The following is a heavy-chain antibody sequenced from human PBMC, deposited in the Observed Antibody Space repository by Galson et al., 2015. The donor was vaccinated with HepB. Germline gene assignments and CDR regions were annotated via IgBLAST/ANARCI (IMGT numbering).Heavy chain of an antibody. V-gene: IGHV3-23*01. CDR3: AKVAVVVTTSPYYFDY. Sequence: SLRLSCATFGFTFSRYAMSWVRQAPGKGLEWVSGMSGTGGTTFYSDSVKGRFTISSDNSKNTLYLQMNSLRVEDTAVYYCAKVAVVVTTSPYYFDYWGQGTRSPSPQ. J-gene: IGHJ4*02. CDR1: GFTFSRYA. CDR2: MSGTGGTT. D-gene: IGHD2-21*02.